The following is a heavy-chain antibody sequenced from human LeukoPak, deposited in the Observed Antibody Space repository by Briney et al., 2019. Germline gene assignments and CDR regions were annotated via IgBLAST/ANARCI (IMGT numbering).Heavy chain of an antibody. J-gene: IGHJ4*02. Sequence: GGSLRLSCAASGFTFNNYEMNWVRQAPGKGLEWVSYISSSGNTIYYADSVKGRFTISRDNAKNSLYLRMNSLRAEDTAVYYCARLDYYDSSGASFDYWGQGTLVTVSS. V-gene: IGHV3-48*03. D-gene: IGHD3-22*01. CDR3: ARLDYYDSSGASFDY. CDR2: ISSSGNTI. CDR1: GFTFNNYE.